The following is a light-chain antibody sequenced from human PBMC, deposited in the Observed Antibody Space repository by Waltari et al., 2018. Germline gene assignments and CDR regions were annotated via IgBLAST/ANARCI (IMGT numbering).Light chain of an antibody. CDR1: TSDIGSFNY. V-gene: IGLV2-14*03. CDR3: SSFTSGSTWV. CDR2: DVT. J-gene: IGLJ3*02. Sequence: QSALTQPASVSGSPGPPITIPCTGTTSDIGSFNYVPWYPQHPGKAPKVLISDVTNRPSGVSNRFSGSKSGNTASLTISGLQAEDEADYYCSSFTSGSTWVFGGGTKLTVL.